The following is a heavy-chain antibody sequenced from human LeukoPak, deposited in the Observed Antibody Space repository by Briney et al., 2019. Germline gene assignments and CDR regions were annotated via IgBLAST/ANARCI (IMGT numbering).Heavy chain of an antibody. V-gene: IGHV1-24*01. CDR3: ARAPLLLWFGESSSYWFDH. Sequence: ASVKVSCKVSGYTLTELSMHWVRQAPGKGLEWMGGFDPEDGETIYAQKFQGRVTMTEDTSIDTAYMELSSLRSEDTAVYYCARAPLLLWFGESSSYWFDHWGQGTLVTVSS. CDR1: GYTLTELS. J-gene: IGHJ5*02. CDR2: FDPEDGET. D-gene: IGHD3-10*01.